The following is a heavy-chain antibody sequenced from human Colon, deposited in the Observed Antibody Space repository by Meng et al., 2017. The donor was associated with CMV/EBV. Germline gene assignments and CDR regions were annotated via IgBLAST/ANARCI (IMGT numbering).Heavy chain of an antibody. V-gene: IGHV1-18*01. Sequence: QVQLVQSGAEVKNPGASVKVSCKTSGYTFTNFGISWVRQAPGQGLEWMAYISPYNGDTNYAQRFQGRVALTTDTSTSTVYMELGSLTSDDTAMYYCARELARGGYWGQGTLVTVSS. CDR2: ISPYNGDT. J-gene: IGHJ4*02. CDR3: ARELARGGY. CDR1: GYTFTNFG.